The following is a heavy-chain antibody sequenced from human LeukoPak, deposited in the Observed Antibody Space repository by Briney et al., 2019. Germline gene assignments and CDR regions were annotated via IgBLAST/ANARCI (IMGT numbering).Heavy chain of an antibody. Sequence: ASVKVSCKASGYTFTGYYMHWVRQAPGQGLEWMGWINPNSGGTNYAQKFQGRVTMTRDTSISTAYMELSRLRSDGTAVYYCARVILWFGIYDYWGQGTLVTVSS. V-gene: IGHV1-2*02. D-gene: IGHD3-10*01. CDR3: ARVILWFGIYDY. CDR2: INPNSGGT. J-gene: IGHJ4*02. CDR1: GYTFTGYY.